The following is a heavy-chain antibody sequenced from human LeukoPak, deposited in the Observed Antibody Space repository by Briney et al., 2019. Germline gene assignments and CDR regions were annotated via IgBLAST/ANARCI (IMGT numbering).Heavy chain of an antibody. CDR2: ISSSGSTT. J-gene: IGHJ4*02. D-gene: IGHD6-19*01. CDR3: TRGVRGWYGPSADY. Sequence: GGSLSLSCAASGFTFSNYYMIWIRQAPGKGLEWVSYISSSGSTTYYTDSVKDRFTISRDNAKNSLYLQMNSLRAEDTAVYYCTRGVRGWYGPSADYWGQGTLITVSS. V-gene: IGHV3-11*01. CDR1: GFTFSNYY.